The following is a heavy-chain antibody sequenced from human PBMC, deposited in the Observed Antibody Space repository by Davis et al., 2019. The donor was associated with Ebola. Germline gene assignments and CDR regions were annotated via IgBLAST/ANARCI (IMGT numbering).Heavy chain of an antibody. Sequence: GESLKISCEASGFIFSNYYMSWVRQRPGKGLEWVANIEQDGTDKYYADSVKGRFTISRGNAKNSLYLQMNTLRVEDTAIYYCVPGTWIRGQGTLVTVSS. J-gene: IGHJ4*02. CDR2: IEQDGTDK. CDR1: GFIFSNYY. CDR3: VPGTWI. V-gene: IGHV3-7*01. D-gene: IGHD5-18*01.